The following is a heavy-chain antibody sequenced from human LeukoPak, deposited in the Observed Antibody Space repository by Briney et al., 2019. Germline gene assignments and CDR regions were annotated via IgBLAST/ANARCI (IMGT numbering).Heavy chain of an antibody. Sequence: SETLSLTCSVSGGSISSGTYSWGSSGTYSWGWIRQPPGKGLEWVGNIYYSGSTYYSASLKSRVTISVDTSKNQFSLKLSSVTAADTAVYYCAREFTFGGVIGYWGQGTLVTVSS. J-gene: IGHJ4*02. D-gene: IGHD3-16*01. CDR3: AREFTFGGVIGY. CDR2: IYYSGST. CDR1: GGSISSGTYS. V-gene: IGHV4-39*07.